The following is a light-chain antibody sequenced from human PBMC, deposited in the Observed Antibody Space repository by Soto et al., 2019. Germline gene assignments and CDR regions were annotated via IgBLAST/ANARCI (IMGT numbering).Light chain of an antibody. Sequence: KMNQTLVTLSTSVPETLPHPYLASQSISTWLAWYQQKPGKAPKLLIYDASTLESGVPSRFSGSGSGTEFTLTICSLQPDDFATYCCQHASLYRWTFGQGCKVEIK. J-gene: IGKJ1*01. CDR3: QHASLYRWT. V-gene: IGKV1-5*01. CDR2: DAS. CDR1: QSISTW.